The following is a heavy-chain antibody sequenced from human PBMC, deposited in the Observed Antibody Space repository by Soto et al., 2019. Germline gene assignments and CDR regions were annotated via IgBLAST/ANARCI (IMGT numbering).Heavy chain of an antibody. CDR3: AIADYGDPDY. D-gene: IGHD4-17*01. J-gene: IGHJ4*02. V-gene: IGHV1-18*01. CDR2: INAHNGNT. CDR1: GSTFPSST. Sequence: QVQLVQSGAEVKKPGASVKVSCKASGSTFPSSTVSWVRQAPGQGLEWMGWINAHNGNTKYAQKFQDRLTMTTDTSTGTGYMELRSLRSDDTAIYFCAIADYGDPDYWGQGTLVTVSS.